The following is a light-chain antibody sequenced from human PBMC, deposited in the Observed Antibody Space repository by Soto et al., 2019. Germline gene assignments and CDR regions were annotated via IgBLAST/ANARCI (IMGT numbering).Light chain of an antibody. V-gene: IGKV3-15*01. CDR2: GAS. CDR1: QSVDSN. J-gene: IGKJ1*01. CDR3: HQYNNWPPT. Sequence: EVVMTQSPATLSVSPGERATLSCRASQSVDSNLAWYQVKPGQAPRLLIYGASTRATGLPPRFSGSGSGTEFTLTISSLQSEDFVVYKCHQYNNWPPTFGQGTKVELK.